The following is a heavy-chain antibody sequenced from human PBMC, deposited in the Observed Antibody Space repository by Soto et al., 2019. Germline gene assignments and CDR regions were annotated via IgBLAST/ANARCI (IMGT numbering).Heavy chain of an antibody. Sequence: QVQLVQSGAEVKKPGSSVKVSCKASGGTFSSYAISWVRQAPGQGLEWMGGIIPIFGTANYAQKFQGRVTITADESTSTAYVALSSLRSEDTAVYYCASNMGPYYYDSSGYRGAEYFQHWGQGTLVTVSS. D-gene: IGHD3-22*01. V-gene: IGHV1-69*01. CDR2: IIPIFGTA. CDR1: GGTFSSYA. CDR3: ASNMGPYYYDSSGYRGAEYFQH. J-gene: IGHJ1*01.